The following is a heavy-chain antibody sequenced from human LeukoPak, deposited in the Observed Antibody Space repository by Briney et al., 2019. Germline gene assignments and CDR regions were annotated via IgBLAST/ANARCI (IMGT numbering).Heavy chain of an antibody. V-gene: IGHV3-21*05. J-gene: IGHJ4*02. CDR2: ISSSSSFI. D-gene: IGHD6-6*01. CDR1: GFTFSSYS. Sequence: PGGSLRLSCAASGFTFSSYSLNWVRQAPGKGPEWVSYISSSSSFIYYADSVKGRFTISRDNAKNSLYLQMNSLRAEDTAVYNCARIGYSSSSLDFWGRGTLVTVS. CDR3: ARIGYSSSSLDF.